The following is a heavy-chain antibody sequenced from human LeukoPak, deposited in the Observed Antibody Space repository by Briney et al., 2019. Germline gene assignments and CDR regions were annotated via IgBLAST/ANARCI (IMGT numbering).Heavy chain of an antibody. CDR1: GGSISTYY. D-gene: IGHD6-13*01. Sequence: PSETLSLTCTVSGGSISTYYWSWIRQPPGKGLEWIGYIYYSGSTNYNPSLKSRVTISVDTSKNQFSLKLSSVTAADTAVYYCARGYSSSWYYFDYWGQGTLVTVSS. J-gene: IGHJ4*02. V-gene: IGHV4-59*01. CDR3: ARGYSSSWYYFDY. CDR2: IYYSGST.